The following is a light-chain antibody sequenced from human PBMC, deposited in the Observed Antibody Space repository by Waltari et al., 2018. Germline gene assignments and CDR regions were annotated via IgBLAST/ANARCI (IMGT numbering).Light chain of an antibody. V-gene: IGKV2-28*01. J-gene: IGKJ5*01. CDR1: QSLLHSNGYNY. CDR3: MQALQTPPT. CDR2: LGS. Sequence: DLVMTQSPLSCPVTPGKPASIACRCSQSLLHSNGYNYSDWYLQKPGHAPPLLLYLGSNRASGVPDRFSGSGSCTDFTLKISRVEAEDVGVYYCMQALQTPPTFGQGTRLEIK.